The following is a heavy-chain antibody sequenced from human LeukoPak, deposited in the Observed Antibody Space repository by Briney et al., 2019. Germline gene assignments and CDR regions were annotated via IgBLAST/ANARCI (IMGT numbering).Heavy chain of an antibody. V-gene: IGHV3-49*04. CDR2: IRSKAYGGTT. J-gene: IGHJ4*02. Sequence: GGSLRLSCAASGFAFSTYWMIWVRQAPGKGLEWVGFIRSKAYGGTTEYAASVKGRFTISRDDSKSIAYLQMNSLKTEDTAVYYCTRDRSHTHSSGWQVFDYWGQGTLVTVSS. D-gene: IGHD6-19*01. CDR3: TRDRSHTHSSGWQVFDY. CDR1: GFAFSTYW.